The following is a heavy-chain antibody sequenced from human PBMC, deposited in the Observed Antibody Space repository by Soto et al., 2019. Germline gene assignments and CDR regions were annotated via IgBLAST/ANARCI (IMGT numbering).Heavy chain of an antibody. CDR1: GGTFSSYA. V-gene: IGHV1-69*12. D-gene: IGHD3-10*02. Sequence: QVQLVQSGAEVKKPGSSVKVSCKASGGTFSSYAISWVRQAPGQGLEWMGGIIPIFGTANYAQKFQGRVTITADESTSTAYMELSSLRSEDTAVYYCARGTYVFGEFTTLYYYYYGMDVWGQGTTVTVSS. CDR2: IIPIFGTA. J-gene: IGHJ6*02. CDR3: ARGTYVFGEFTTLYYYYYGMDV.